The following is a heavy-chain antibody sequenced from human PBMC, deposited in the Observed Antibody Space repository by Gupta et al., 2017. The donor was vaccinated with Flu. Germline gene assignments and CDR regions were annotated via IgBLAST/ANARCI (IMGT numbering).Heavy chain of an antibody. V-gene: IGHV3-64*02. Sequence: EVQLVESGEGLFQTGGSLRLSCAASGFTFREYAMHWVRQAPGKGLEYVSGISSNGGRTHYEDSVKGRFTISRDNGKKTLYLQMGSLRGEDTAVYYGAREAWSYGGDLDFWYLDLWGRGAPVTVSS. J-gene: IGHJ2*01. CDR1: GFTFREYA. CDR2: ISSNGGRT. D-gene: IGHD2-21*02. CDR3: AREAWSYGGDLDFWYLDL.